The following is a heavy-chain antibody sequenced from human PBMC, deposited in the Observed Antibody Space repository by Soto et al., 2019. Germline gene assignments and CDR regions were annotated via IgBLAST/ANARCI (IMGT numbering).Heavy chain of an antibody. J-gene: IGHJ6*02. CDR2: ISYDGSDK. V-gene: IGHV3-30*18. CDR1: GLTFNNYD. D-gene: IGHD3-10*01. Sequence: GGSLRLSCAASGLTFNNYDMHWVRQAPGKGLEWVAVISYDGSDKYYGDSVKGRFTISRDNSKNTLYLQMNSLRGDDTAVYYCAKDRGHYGSGSYYGTLHYYGMDVWGQGNKVTVS. CDR3: AKDRGHYGSGSYYGTLHYYGMDV.